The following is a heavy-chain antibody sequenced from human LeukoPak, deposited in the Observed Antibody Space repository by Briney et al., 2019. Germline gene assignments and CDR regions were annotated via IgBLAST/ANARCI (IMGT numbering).Heavy chain of an antibody. J-gene: IGHJ4*02. V-gene: IGHV3-9*01. Sequence: GRSLRLSCAASGFTFDDYAMHWVRQTPRKGLEWVSGISWNSGNIGYADSVKGRFTISRDNSKNTLYLQMNSLRAEDTAVYHCAKDGRIAAAGYFDFWGQGTLVTVSS. CDR2: ISWNSGNI. CDR1: GFTFDDYA. CDR3: AKDGRIAAAGYFDF. D-gene: IGHD6-25*01.